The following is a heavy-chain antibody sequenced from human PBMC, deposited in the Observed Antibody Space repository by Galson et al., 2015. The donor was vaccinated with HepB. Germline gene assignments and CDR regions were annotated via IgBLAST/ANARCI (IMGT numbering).Heavy chain of an antibody. D-gene: IGHD3-3*01. CDR1: GGSISSGGYY. CDR3: ARGYYDFWSGYSGYWYFDL. V-gene: IGHV4-31*03. CDR2: IYCSGST. J-gene: IGHJ2*01. Sequence: TLSLTCTVSGGSISSGGYYWSWIRQHPGKGLEWIGYIYCSGSTYYNPSLKSRVTISVDTSKNQFSLKLSSVTAADTAVYYCARGYYDFWSGYSGYWYFDLRGRGTLVTVSS.